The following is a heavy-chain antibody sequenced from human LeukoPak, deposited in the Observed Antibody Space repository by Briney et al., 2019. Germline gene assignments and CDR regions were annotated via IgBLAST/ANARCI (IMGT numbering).Heavy chain of an antibody. J-gene: IGHJ4*02. CDR2: INTDGTVT. CDR3: ATKQWLAPPPDS. Sequence: GGSLGLSCAASGFTFSKYWVPWVRQAPGKGLESGSRINTDGTVTTYADSVKGRFTVSRDNADNTMFLQMNSVRDEDTAVYYCATKQWLAPPPDSWGQGTPVTVSS. D-gene: IGHD6-19*01. V-gene: IGHV3-74*01. CDR1: GFTFSKYW.